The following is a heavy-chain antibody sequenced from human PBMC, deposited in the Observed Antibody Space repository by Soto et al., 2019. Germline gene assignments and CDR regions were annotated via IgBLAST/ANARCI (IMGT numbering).Heavy chain of an antibody. Sequence: GGSLRLSCAASGFTFSSYGMHWVRQAPGKGLEWVAVIWYDGSNKYYADSVKGRFTISRDNSKNTLYLQMNSLRAEDTAVYYCARDGEESYSSSYDYWGQGTLVTVSS. V-gene: IGHV3-33*01. D-gene: IGHD6-13*01. J-gene: IGHJ4*02. CDR2: IWYDGSNK. CDR3: ARDGEESYSSSYDY. CDR1: GFTFSSYG.